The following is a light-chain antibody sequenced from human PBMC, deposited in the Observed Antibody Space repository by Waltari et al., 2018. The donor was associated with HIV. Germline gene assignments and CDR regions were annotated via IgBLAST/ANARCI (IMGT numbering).Light chain of an antibody. V-gene: IGLV1-40*01. CDR1: SSNIGAGYD. J-gene: IGLJ2*01. CDR3: QSYDSSLSAYVV. Sequence: QSVLTQPPSVSGAPGQRVTISCTGSSSNIGAGYDGHWYQQLPGPAPKLLIYGNSNRPSGVPDRFSGSKSGTSASLAITGLQAEDEADYYCQSYDSSLSAYVVFGGGTKLTVL. CDR2: GNS.